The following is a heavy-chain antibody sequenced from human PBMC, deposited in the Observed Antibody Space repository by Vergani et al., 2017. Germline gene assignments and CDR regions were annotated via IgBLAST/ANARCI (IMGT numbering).Heavy chain of an antibody. Sequence: VQLLESGGGLVQPGGSLRLSCAASGFTFSSYAMHWVRQAPGQRLEWMGWINAGNGNTKYSQKFQGRVTITRDTSASTAYMELSSLRSEDTAVYYCAKGGVDFWSGYYSDYMDVWGKGTTVTVSS. J-gene: IGHJ6*03. V-gene: IGHV1-3*01. CDR1: GFTFSSYA. D-gene: IGHD3-3*01. CDR2: INAGNGNT. CDR3: AKGGVDFWSGYYSDYMDV.